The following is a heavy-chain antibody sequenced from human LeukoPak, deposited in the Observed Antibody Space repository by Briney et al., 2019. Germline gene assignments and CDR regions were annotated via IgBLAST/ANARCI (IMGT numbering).Heavy chain of an antibody. CDR3: AMIEQVVSNVEGGY. D-gene: IGHD6-6*01. J-gene: IGHJ4*02. V-gene: IGHV3-21*01. CDR2: ISGSSSHL. CDR1: GFTFSNYN. Sequence: PGGSLRLSCAGSGFTFSNYNINWVRQAPGKGLEWVSSISGSSSHLHYADSVKGRFTISRDNAKNSLYLQMNSLRAEDTAVYFCAMIEQVVSNVEGGYWGQGTLVTVSS.